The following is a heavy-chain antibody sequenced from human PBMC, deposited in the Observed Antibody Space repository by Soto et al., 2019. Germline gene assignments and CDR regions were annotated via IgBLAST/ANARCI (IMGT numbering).Heavy chain of an antibody. CDR3: VTHSSGWYFDY. CDR1: GFTFSSYA. D-gene: IGHD6-19*01. Sequence: PGGSLRLSCSASGFTFSSYAMHWVRQAPGKGLEYVSTISSNGGSTYYADSVKGRFTISRDNSKNTLYLQMSSLRTEDTAAFYCVTHSSGWYFDYWGPGTLVTVSS. CDR2: ISSNGGST. J-gene: IGHJ4*02. V-gene: IGHV3-64D*06.